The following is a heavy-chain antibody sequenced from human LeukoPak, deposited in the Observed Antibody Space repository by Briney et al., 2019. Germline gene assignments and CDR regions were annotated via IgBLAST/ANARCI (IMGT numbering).Heavy chain of an antibody. CDR3: ARDPGGLWFGELFAFDI. V-gene: IGHV4-39*07. CDR2: IYYSGST. CDR1: GGSISSSSYY. D-gene: IGHD3-10*01. Sequence: SETLSLTCTVSGGSISSSSYYWGWIRQPPGKGLEWIGSIYYSGSTYYNPSLKSRVTISVDTSKNQFSLKLSSVTAADTAVYYCARDPGGLWFGELFAFDIWGQGTMVTVSS. J-gene: IGHJ3*02.